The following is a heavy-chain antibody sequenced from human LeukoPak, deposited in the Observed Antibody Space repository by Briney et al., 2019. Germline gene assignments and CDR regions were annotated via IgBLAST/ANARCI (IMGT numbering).Heavy chain of an antibody. Sequence: SETLSLTCTVSGGSISSYYWNWIRQPAGKGLEWIGRIYTSGSTNYNPSLKSRVTMSVDTSKNQFSLKLSSVTAADTAVYYCARDGWFAESRYIDLWGRGTLVTVSS. V-gene: IGHV4-4*07. D-gene: IGHD3-10*01. CDR1: GGSISSYY. J-gene: IGHJ2*01. CDR3: ARDGWFAESRYIDL. CDR2: IYTSGST.